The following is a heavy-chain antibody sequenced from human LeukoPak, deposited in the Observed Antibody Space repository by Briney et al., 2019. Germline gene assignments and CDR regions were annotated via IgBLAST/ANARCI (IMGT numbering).Heavy chain of an antibody. Sequence: PGRSLRLSCAASGFTFSSYGMHWVRQAPGKGLEWVAVIWYDGSNKYYADSVKGRFTISRDNSKNTLYLQMNSLRAEDTAVYYCARDDRSSSSIDYWGQGTPVTVSS. V-gene: IGHV3-33*01. CDR3: ARDDRSSSSIDY. CDR2: IWYDGSNK. J-gene: IGHJ4*02. D-gene: IGHD6-6*01. CDR1: GFTFSSYG.